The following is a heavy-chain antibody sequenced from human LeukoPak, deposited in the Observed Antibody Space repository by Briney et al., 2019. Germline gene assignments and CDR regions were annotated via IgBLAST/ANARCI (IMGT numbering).Heavy chain of an antibody. V-gene: IGHV4-4*02. CDR1: GGSISSTNC. CDR2: VSLTGET. Sequence: SDTLSPTCGASGGSISSTNCWSWVRQPPGQGLDWVGKVSLTGETNYNPSLNGRVTMSLDESRYQLSLDLTSVTAADSAIYYCSRESGAFCPFGYWGQGTLVIV. D-gene: IGHD1-26*01. J-gene: IGHJ4*02. CDR3: SRESGAFCPFGY.